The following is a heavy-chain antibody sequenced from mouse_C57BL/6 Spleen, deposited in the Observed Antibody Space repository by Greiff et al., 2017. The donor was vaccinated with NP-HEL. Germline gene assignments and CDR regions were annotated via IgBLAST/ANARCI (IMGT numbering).Heavy chain of an antibody. CDR1: GYTFTSYW. J-gene: IGHJ4*01. CDR2: IDPSDSYT. Sequence: QVQLKQPGAELVMPGASVKLSCKASGYTFTSYWMHWVKQRPGQGLEWIGEIDPSDSYTNYNQKFKGKSTLTVDKSSSTAYMQLSSLTSEDSAVYYCARAQDYAMDDWGQGTSVTVSS. CDR3: ARAQDYAMDD. V-gene: IGHV1-69*01.